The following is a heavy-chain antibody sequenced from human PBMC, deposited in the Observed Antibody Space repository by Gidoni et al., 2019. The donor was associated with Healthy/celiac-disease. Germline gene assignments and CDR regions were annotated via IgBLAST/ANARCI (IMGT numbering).Heavy chain of an antibody. CDR2: ISISSSYI. J-gene: IGHJ4*02. CDR3: ARDLVGHSNYGQGGY. V-gene: IGHV3-21*01. Sequence: EVQLVESGGGLVKPGGSLRLSCAASGFTFSSYSMNWVRQAPGKGLEWVSSISISSSYISYADSVKGRFTISRDNAKTSLYLQMNSLRAEDTAVYYCARDLVGHSNYGQGGYWGQGTLVTVSS. D-gene: IGHD4-4*01. CDR1: GFTFSSYS.